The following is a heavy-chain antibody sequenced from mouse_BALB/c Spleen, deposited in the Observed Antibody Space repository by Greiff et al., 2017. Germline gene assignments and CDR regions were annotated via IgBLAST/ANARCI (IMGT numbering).Heavy chain of an antibody. J-gene: IGHJ1*01. CDR3: TRGGLRRYLDV. CDR1: GYSFTSYW. V-gene: IGHV1-5*01. CDR2: IYPGNSDT. Sequence: VQLQQSGTVLARPGASVKMSCKASGYSFTSYWMHWVKQRPGQGLEWIGAIYPGNSDTSSNQKFKGKAKLTAVTSASTAYMELSSLTNEDSAVYYCTRGGLRRYLDVWGAGTTVTVSS. D-gene: IGHD2-4*01.